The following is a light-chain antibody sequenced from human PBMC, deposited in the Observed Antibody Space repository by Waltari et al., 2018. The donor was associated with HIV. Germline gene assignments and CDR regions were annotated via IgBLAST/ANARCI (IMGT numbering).Light chain of an antibody. CDR1: QSVSSN. J-gene: IGKJ1*01. CDR2: GAS. CDR3: QQYNNWPPWT. V-gene: IGKV3-15*01. Sequence: EIVMTQSPATLSVSPGERATLSCRASQSVSSNLAWYQQKPGQAPRLINYGASTRATGIPARFSGSGSGTEFTLTISSLQSEDFAVYYCQQYNNWPPWTFGQGTKVEIK.